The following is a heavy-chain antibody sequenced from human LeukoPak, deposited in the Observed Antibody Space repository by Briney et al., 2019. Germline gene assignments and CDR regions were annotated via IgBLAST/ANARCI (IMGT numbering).Heavy chain of an antibody. CDR1: GGTFSSYA. Sequence: ASVKVSCKAPGGTFSSYAISWVRQAPGQGLEWMGGIIPIFGTANYAQKFQGRVTITADKSTSTAYMELSSLRSEDTAVYYCARDGGLGTRQNDAFDIWGQGTMVTVSS. CDR2: IIPIFGTA. CDR3: ARDGGLGTRQNDAFDI. J-gene: IGHJ3*02. D-gene: IGHD4-23*01. V-gene: IGHV1-69*06.